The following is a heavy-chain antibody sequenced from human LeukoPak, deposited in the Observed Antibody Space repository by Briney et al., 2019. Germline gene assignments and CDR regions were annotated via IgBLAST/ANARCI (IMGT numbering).Heavy chain of an antibody. D-gene: IGHD2-2*01. CDR2: IKQDGSEK. CDR1: GFTFSSYS. Sequence: GESLRLSCAASGFTFSSYSMNWVRQAPGKGLEWVANIKQDGSEKYYVDSVKGRFTISRDNAKNSLYLQMNSLRAEDTAVYYCARDQRYCSSSSCPWEPFDYWGQGTLVTVSS. J-gene: IGHJ4*02. V-gene: IGHV3-7*05. CDR3: ARDQRYCSSSSCPWEPFDY.